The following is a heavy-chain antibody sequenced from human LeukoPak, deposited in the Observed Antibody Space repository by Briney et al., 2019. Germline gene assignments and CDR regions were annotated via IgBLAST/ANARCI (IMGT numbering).Heavy chain of an antibody. D-gene: IGHD2-2*01. CDR3: AKYCSSTSCSFDY. Sequence: QPGGSLRLSCAASGFTFSSYAMSWVRQAPGKGLEWVSAISGSGGSTHYADSVKGRFTISRDNSKNTLYLQMNSLRAEDTAVYYCAKYCSSTSCSFDYWGQGTLVTVSS. CDR2: ISGSGGST. J-gene: IGHJ4*02. V-gene: IGHV3-23*01. CDR1: GFTFSSYA.